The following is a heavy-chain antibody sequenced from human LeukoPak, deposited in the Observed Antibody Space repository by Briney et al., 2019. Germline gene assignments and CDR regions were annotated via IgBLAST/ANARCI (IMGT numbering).Heavy chain of an antibody. CDR2: ISGSGGST. J-gene: IGHJ4*02. Sequence: GGSLRLSCAASGFTFSSYAMSWARQAPGKGLEWVSAISGSGGSTYYADSVKGRFTISRDNSKNTLYLQMNSLRAEDTAVYYCAKDLVVVPATSLDYWGQGTLVTVSS. V-gene: IGHV3-23*01. CDR1: GFTFSSYA. D-gene: IGHD2-2*01. CDR3: AKDLVVVPATSLDY.